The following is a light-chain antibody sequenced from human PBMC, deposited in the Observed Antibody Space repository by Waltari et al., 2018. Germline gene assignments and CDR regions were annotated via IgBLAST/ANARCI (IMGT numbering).Light chain of an antibody. CDR2: GVS. CDR3: MQSMHVPLT. V-gene: IGKV2D-29*01. CDR1: QSLLNSDGRTY. J-gene: IGKJ4*02. Sequence: EIVMTQSPLSLSVTPGQPASISCKSSQSLLNSDGRTYLYWYLQKSGPPPQLLIYGVSNRLSGVSDRFSGSGSGTDFTLKISRVEGEDVGIYYCMQSMHVPLTFGGGTKVEIK.